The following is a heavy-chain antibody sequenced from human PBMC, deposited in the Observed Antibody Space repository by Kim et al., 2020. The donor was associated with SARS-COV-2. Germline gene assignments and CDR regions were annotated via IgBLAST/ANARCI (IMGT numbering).Heavy chain of an antibody. CDR2: INNDGSGT. Sequence: GGSLRLSCAASGFSFSSYWMHWIRQAPGKGLEWVSQINNDGSGTSYVDSVKGRFTVSRDNAKNTLYLQMDSMRAEDKAVYYCTSFVVEKDCGQGTL. CDR3: TSFVVEKD. V-gene: IGHV3-74*01. CDR1: GFSFSSYW. J-gene: IGHJ4*02. D-gene: IGHD3-3*01.